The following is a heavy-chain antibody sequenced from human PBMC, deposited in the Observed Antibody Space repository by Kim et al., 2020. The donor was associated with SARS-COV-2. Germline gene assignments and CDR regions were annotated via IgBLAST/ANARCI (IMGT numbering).Heavy chain of an antibody. D-gene: IGHD6-13*01. V-gene: IGHV1-46*01. CDR3: ARGGIAAAGAYYYYYGMDV. J-gene: IGHJ6*02. Sequence: ASVKVSCKASGYTFTSYYMHWVRQAPGQGLEWMGIINPSGGSTSYAQKFQGRVTMTRDTSTSTVYMELSSLRSEDTAVYYCARGGIAAAGAYYYYYGMDVWGQGTTVTVSS. CDR1: GYTFTSYY. CDR2: INPSGGST.